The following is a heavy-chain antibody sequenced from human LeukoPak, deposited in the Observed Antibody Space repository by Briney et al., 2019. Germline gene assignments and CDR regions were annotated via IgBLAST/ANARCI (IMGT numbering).Heavy chain of an antibody. D-gene: IGHD3-16*01. CDR3: AKGFWGAFDI. V-gene: IGHV3-21*04. Sequence: GGSLRLSCAASGFTFSSYSMNWVRQAPGKGLEWVSSISSSSSCIYYADSVKGRFTISRDNAKNSLYLQMNSLRAEDTAVYYCAKGFWGAFDIWGQGTMVTVSS. CDR1: GFTFSSYS. J-gene: IGHJ3*02. CDR2: ISSSSSCI.